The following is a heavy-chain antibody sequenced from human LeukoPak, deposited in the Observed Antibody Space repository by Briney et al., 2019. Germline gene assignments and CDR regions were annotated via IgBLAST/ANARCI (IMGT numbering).Heavy chain of an antibody. CDR3: ASAHYYDSSGYNDY. J-gene: IGHJ4*02. CDR2: ISYDGSNK. V-gene: IGHV3-30-3*01. CDR1: GFTFSSYA. Sequence: GGSLRLSCAASGFTFSSYAMHWVRQAPGKGLEWVAVISYDGSNKYYADSVKGRFTISRDNSKNTLYLQMNSLRAEDTAVYYCASAHYYDSSGYNDYWGQGTLVTVSS. D-gene: IGHD3-22*01.